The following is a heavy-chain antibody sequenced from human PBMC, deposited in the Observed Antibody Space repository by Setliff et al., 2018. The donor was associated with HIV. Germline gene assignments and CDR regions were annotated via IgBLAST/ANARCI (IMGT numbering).Heavy chain of an antibody. CDR3: AISTRPY. CDR2: IKSKTDGGTT. Sequence: GGSLRLSCAASGFTFSNAWMSWVRQAPGKGLEWVGRIKSKTDGGTTDYAAPVKGRFTISRDDSKNTLYLQMNNLRAEDTAVYYCAISTRPYWGQGTLVTVSS. J-gene: IGHJ4*02. D-gene: IGHD6-6*01. V-gene: IGHV3-15*01. CDR1: GFTFSNAW.